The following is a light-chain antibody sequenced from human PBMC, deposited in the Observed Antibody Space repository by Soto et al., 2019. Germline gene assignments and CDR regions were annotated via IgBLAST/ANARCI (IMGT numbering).Light chain of an antibody. CDR2: DAT. CDR1: QMIARW. J-gene: IGKJ2*01. V-gene: IGKV1-5*01. CDR3: LQYNTFPHS. Sequence: IKMTQSPPTLSASVGDTVTLTCRSSQMIARWLAWYQQKPGTAPRLIIYDATSLQSGVPPRFSATASETDFTLTISSLHPDDFATYYCLQYNTFPHSFGQGTKLEI.